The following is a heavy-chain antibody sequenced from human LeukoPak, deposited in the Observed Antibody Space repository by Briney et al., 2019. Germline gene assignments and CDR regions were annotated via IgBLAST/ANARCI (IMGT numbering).Heavy chain of an antibody. J-gene: IGHJ4*02. Sequence: GGSLRLSCAASGFTFSSYAMSWVRQAPGKGLEWVSAISGSGGSTYYADSVKGRFTISRDNSKNTLYLQMNSLRAEDTAVYYCAKDSEDSTISGVVTPFDYWGQGTLVTASS. CDR1: GFTFSSYA. CDR2: ISGSGGST. CDR3: AKDSEDSTISGVVTPFDY. V-gene: IGHV3-23*01. D-gene: IGHD3-3*01.